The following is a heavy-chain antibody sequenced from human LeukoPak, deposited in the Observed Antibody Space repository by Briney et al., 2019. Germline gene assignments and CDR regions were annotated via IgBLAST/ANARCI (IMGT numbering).Heavy chain of an antibody. CDR1: GGSISSGNYY. D-gene: IGHD3-10*01. CDR3: ATDGERRLRGVLGY. V-gene: IGHV4-30-4*01. CDR2: IYYSGNT. Sequence: PSQTLSLTCTVFGGSISSGNYYYSWIRQPSGKGLEWIGYIYYSGNTYYNPSLKSRVTISVDTSKNQFSLKLSSVTAADTAVYYCATDGERRLRGVLGYWGQGTLVTVSS. J-gene: IGHJ4*02.